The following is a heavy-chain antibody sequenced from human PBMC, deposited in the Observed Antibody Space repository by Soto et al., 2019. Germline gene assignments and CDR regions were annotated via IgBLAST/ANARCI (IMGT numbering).Heavy chain of an antibody. J-gene: IGHJ6*02. Sequence: QVHLVQSGAEVKKPGASVKVSCKASGYTFTNYDINWVRQAPGQGLKWMGRISTYTGNTNYAQKLQGRVTMNTDTSKSTAFMELRSLGSDDTAVYCCARGYYYGSGRPTPGGMDVWGQGTTVTVSS. CDR2: ISTYTGNT. CDR3: ARGYYYGSGRPTPGGMDV. V-gene: IGHV1-18*01. D-gene: IGHD3-10*01. CDR1: GYTFTNYD.